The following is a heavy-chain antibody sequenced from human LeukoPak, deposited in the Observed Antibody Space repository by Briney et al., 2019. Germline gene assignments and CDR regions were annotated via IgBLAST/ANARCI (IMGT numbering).Heavy chain of an antibody. CDR3: EITIAAAGTPDY. D-gene: IGHD6-13*01. J-gene: IGHJ4*02. CDR2: IILILGIA. CDR1: RGTFSSYA. V-gene: IGHV1-69*04. Sequence: SVKVSCQAYRGTFSSYAISWVRQAPGHGLEWMGRIILILGIANYAQKFKGRVTITADKSTSTAYMELSSLRSEDTAVYYCEITIAAAGTPDYWGQGTLVTVSS.